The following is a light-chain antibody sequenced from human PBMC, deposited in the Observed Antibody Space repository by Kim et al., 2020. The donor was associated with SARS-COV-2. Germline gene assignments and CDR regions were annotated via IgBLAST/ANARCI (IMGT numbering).Light chain of an antibody. CDR2: EDT. CDR3: QAWDGSTAV. CDR1: KLGDTY. V-gene: IGLV3-1*01. Sequence: SYELTQPPSVSVSPGQTASITCSGDKLGDTYASWYQQKPGQSPVLVLYEDTKRPSGIPERFSGSNSGNTATLTISGTQAMDEADFYCQAWDGSTAVFGGGTQLTVL. J-gene: IGLJ2*01.